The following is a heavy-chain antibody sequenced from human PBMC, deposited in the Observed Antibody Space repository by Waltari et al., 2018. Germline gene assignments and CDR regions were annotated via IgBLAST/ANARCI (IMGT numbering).Heavy chain of an antibody. CDR1: GGSITSTNW. J-gene: IGHJ3*01. V-gene: IGHV4-4*02. CDR3: ARGSDTYYAKAFNV. Sequence: QVQLQESGPGLVKPSGTLSLTCAVSGGSITSTNWWSWVRQPPGKGLEWIGEIYHSGSTNYKPCLRSRVTRSADTSRNQVALKLKSETAADTAVYYCARGSDTYYAKAFNVWGQGTMVTVSS. CDR2: IYHSGST. D-gene: IGHD3-10*01.